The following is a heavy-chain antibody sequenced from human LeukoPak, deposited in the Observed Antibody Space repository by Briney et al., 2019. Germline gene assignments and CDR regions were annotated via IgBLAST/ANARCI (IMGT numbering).Heavy chain of an antibody. V-gene: IGHV3-30*04. J-gene: IGHJ4*02. CDR3: ARLILPEGFDY. Sequence: GGPLGLSCAASGFTFGSYARHWVRKPPGKGLEWVAVISYDGSNKYYADSVKGRFTISRDNSKNTLYLQMNSLRAEDTAVYYCARLILPEGFDYWGQGTLVTVSS. CDR1: GFTFGSYA. D-gene: IGHD1-14*01. CDR2: ISYDGSNK.